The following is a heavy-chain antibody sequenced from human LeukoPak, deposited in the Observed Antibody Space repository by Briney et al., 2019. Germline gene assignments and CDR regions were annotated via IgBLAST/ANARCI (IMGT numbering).Heavy chain of an antibody. Sequence: PSETLSLTCTVSGDSISSGSFYWSWTRQPAGKGLEWIGRIYTSGSTNYNPSLKSRVTISVDTSKNQFSLKLSSVTAADTAVYYCARIGGYYDSSGYYTYFDYWGQGTLVTVSS. CDR1: GDSISSGSFY. V-gene: IGHV4-61*02. CDR2: IYTSGST. CDR3: ARIGGYYDSSGYYTYFDY. D-gene: IGHD3-22*01. J-gene: IGHJ4*02.